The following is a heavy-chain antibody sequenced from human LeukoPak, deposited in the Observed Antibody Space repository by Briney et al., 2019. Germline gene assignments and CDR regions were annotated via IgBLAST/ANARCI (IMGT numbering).Heavy chain of an antibody. CDR2: ISYDGSNK. J-gene: IGHJ4*02. V-gene: IGHV3-30*03. Sequence: GGSLRLSCAASGFTFSSYGMHWVRQAPGKGLEWVAVISYDGSNKYYADSVKGRFTISRDNSKNSLYLQMNSLRAEDTAVYYCARGNIEIVVVPAATYWGQGTLVTVSS. CDR3: ARGNIEIVVVPAATY. D-gene: IGHD2-2*01. CDR1: GFTFSSYG.